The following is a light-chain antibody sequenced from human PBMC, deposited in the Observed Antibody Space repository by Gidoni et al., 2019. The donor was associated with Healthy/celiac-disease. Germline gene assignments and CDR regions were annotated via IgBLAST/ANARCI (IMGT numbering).Light chain of an antibody. CDR3: QQRSNWPLH. CDR2: DAS. CDR1: QSVSSY. J-gene: IGKJ4*01. V-gene: IGKV3-11*01. Sequence: EIVLTQSPATLSLSPGERATLSCRASQSVSSYLAWYQQKPGQAPRLLIYDASNRATGIPARFSGSGSGTDFTLTISSLGPEDFAVYYCQQRSNWPLHFGGGTKVEIK.